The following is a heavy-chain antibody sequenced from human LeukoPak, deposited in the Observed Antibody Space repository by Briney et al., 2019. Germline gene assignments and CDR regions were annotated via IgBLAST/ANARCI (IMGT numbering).Heavy chain of an antibody. CDR2: IMHDGGEK. CDR3: ARVGTAEGTLEDY. J-gene: IGHJ4*02. Sequence: GGSLRLSCAASGFSFSIYWMSWVRQPPGKGLEWVANIMHDGGEKNYVYSVKGRFTISRDNTKNSLYLQMDSLRVEDTAVYYCARVGTAEGTLEDYWGQGTLVTVSS. D-gene: IGHD6-13*01. V-gene: IGHV3-7*01. CDR1: GFSFSIYW.